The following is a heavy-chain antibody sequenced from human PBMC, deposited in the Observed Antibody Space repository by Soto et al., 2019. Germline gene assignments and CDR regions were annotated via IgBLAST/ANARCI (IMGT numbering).Heavy chain of an antibody. CDR1: GFTLSRYG. Sequence: QVQLVESGGGVVQPGRSLRLSCAASGFTLSRYGMHWVRQAPGQGLEWVAIISFDGSNKYYADSVKGRFTISRDNAKNTLYRQMNSLRAEDTAVYYCAKGVQPWLGVADYWGQGTLVTVSS. CDR3: AKGVQPWLGVADY. CDR2: ISFDGSNK. J-gene: IGHJ4*02. V-gene: IGHV3-30*18. D-gene: IGHD5-12*01.